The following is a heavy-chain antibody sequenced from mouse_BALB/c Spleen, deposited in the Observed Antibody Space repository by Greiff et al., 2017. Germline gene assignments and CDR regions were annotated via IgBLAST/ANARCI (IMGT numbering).Heavy chain of an antibody. CDR1: GFNIKDTY. J-gene: IGHJ3*01. CDR3: ARYYYGSSYVGAY. D-gene: IGHD1-1*01. CDR2: IDPANGNT. V-gene: IGHV14-3*02. Sequence: EVQLVESGAELVKPGASVKLSCTASGFNIKDTYMHWVKQRPEQGLEWIGRIDPANGNTKYDPKFQGKATITADTSSNTAYLQLSSLTSEDTAVYYCARYYYGSSYVGAYWGQGTLVTVSA.